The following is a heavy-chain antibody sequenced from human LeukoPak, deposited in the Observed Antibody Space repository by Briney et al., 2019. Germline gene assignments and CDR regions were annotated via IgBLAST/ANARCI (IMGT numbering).Heavy chain of an antibody. CDR1: GFTFSSYA. V-gene: IGHV3-23*01. CDR2: ISGSGGTT. CDR3: ARRTYSSGWYGDY. J-gene: IGHJ4*02. D-gene: IGHD6-19*01. Sequence: GGSLRLSCAASGFTFSSYAMSWVRQAPGKGLEWVSAISGSGGTTHYTDSVKGRFTISRDNAKNSLYLQMNSLRAEDTAVYYCARRTYSSGWYGDYWGQGTLVTVSS.